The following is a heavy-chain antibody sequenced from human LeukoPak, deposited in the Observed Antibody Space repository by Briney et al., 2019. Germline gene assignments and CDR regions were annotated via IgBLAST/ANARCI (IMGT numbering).Heavy chain of an antibody. D-gene: IGHD1-14*01. CDR3: ARVLPAY. CDR1: GFTFSSYS. Sequence: GGSLRLSCAASGFTFSSYSMNWVGQAPGKGVEGGSSISSSSSYIYYADSVKGRFTISRDNAKNSLYLQMNSLRAEDTAVYYCARVLPAYWGQGTLVTVSS. V-gene: IGHV3-21*01. J-gene: IGHJ4*02. CDR2: ISSSSSYI.